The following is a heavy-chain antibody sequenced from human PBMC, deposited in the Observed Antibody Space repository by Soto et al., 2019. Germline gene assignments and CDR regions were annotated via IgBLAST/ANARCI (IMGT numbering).Heavy chain of an antibody. CDR2: IYYSGST. J-gene: IGHJ4*02. V-gene: IGHV4-59*01. CDR3: ARNGQQLAHGVFYFDY. CDR1: GGSISSYY. Sequence: SETLSLTCTVSGGSISSYYLSWIRQPPGKGLEWIGYIYYSGSTNYNPSLKSRVTISVDTSKNQFSLKLSSVTAADTAVYYCARNGQQLAHGVFYFDYWGQGTLVTVSS. D-gene: IGHD6-13*01.